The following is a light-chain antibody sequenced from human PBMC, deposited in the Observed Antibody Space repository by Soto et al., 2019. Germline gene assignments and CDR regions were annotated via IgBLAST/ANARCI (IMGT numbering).Light chain of an antibody. J-gene: IGKJ2*01. V-gene: IGKV1-12*01. CDR1: QGVSTW. CDR2: AAS. CDR3: QQANSFPVT. Sequence: DIQMTQSPASVSASVGDRVTITCRASQGVSTWIAWFQQKPGQATKLLIYAASLLQSGVPSRFNGSGSGTEFTLTISSLQPEDSATYFCQQANSFPVTFGQGTKVEI.